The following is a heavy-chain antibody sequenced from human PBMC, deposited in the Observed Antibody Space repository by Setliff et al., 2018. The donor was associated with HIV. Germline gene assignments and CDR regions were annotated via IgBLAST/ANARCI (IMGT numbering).Heavy chain of an antibody. CDR3: ATIDYYSV. Sequence: PSETLSLTCTVSGSFISSSSYYWGWIRQPPGKGLEWIGSIYYSGSTYYSPSLKSRVTISVDTSKNQFSLKLSSVTAADTAVYYCATIDYYSVWGKGTTVTVSS. CDR1: GSFISSSSYY. D-gene: IGHD2-21*01. V-gene: IGHV4-39*01. J-gene: IGHJ6*04. CDR2: IYYSGST.